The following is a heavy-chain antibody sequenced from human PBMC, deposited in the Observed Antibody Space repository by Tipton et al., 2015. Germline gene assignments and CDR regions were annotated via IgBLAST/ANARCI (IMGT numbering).Heavy chain of an antibody. Sequence: TLSLTCTVSSGSINSPTYYWAWIRQPPGKGLEWIGSIYYSGSTYYNPSLKSRVTISVDTSKNQFSLKLSSVTAADTAVYYCARLSPSVWGSYRSTYFDYWGQGTLVTVSS. CDR2: IYYSGST. J-gene: IGHJ4*02. CDR1: SGSINSPTYY. D-gene: IGHD3-16*02. V-gene: IGHV4-39*01. CDR3: ARLSPSVWGSYRSTYFDY.